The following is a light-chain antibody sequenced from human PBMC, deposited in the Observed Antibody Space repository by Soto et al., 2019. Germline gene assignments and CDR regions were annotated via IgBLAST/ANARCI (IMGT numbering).Light chain of an antibody. CDR1: QSVSSY. CDR2: DAS. V-gene: IGKV3-11*01. J-gene: IGKJ4*01. Sequence: EIVLTQSPATLSLSPGERATLSCRASQSVSSYLAWYQQKPGQAPRLLIYDASNRATGIPARFSGSGSGTDLTFTISSLEPEGFAGYYCQQRLSWPPITFGGGTKVEIK. CDR3: QQRLSWPPIT.